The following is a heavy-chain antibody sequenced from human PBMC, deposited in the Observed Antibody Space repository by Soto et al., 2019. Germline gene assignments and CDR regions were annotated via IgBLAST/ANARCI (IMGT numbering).Heavy chain of an antibody. CDR3: ARGRGRGWFDP. J-gene: IGHJ5*02. CDR1: GGSISSGDYY. CDR2: IYYSGST. Sequence: ASETLSLTCTVSGGSISSGDYYWSWIRQPPGKGLEWIGYIYYSGSTYYNPSLKSRVTISVDTSKNQFSLKLSSVTAADTAVYYCARGRGRGWFDPWGQGTLVTVSS. V-gene: IGHV4-30-4*01.